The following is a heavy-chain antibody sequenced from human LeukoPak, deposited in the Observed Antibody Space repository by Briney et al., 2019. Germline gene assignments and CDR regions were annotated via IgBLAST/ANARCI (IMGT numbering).Heavy chain of an antibody. D-gene: IGHD3-10*01. CDR2: ISGSGGST. CDR3: AKYGSGSLFDY. CDR1: GFTFSSYG. V-gene: IGHV3-23*01. Sequence: GGSLRLSCAASGFTFSSYGMSWVRQAPGKGLEWVSAISGSGGSTYYADSMKGRFTISRDNSKNTLYLQMNSLRAEDTAVYYCAKYGSGSLFDYWGQGTLVTVSS. J-gene: IGHJ4*02.